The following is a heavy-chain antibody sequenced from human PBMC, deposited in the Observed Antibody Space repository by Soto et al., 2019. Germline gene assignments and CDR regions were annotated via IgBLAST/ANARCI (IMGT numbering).Heavy chain of an antibody. CDR1: GGTFSSYA. V-gene: IGHV1-69*01. J-gene: IGHJ6*02. CDR2: IIPIFGTA. D-gene: IGHD3-10*01. CDR3: ARGGAGAYYYYGMDV. Sequence: QVQLVQSGAEVKKPGSSVKVSCKASGGTFSSYAISWVRQAPGQGLEWMGGIIPIFGTANYAQKFQGRVTITADESTSTAYMERSSLRSEDTAGYYGARGGAGAYYYYGMDVWGQGTTVTVSS.